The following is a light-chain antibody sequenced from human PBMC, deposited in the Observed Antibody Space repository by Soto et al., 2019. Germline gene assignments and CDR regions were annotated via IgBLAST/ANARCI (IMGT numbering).Light chain of an antibody. Sequence: DIQMTQSPSTLSASVGDRVTITCRASESISSWLAWYQQEPGKAPKLLIYDASSLESGVPSRLRGRGSGTEFTVTISSQQPDDFATYYCLQYNTFPYTFGQGTKLEIK. CDR1: ESISSW. V-gene: IGKV1-5*01. CDR2: DAS. J-gene: IGKJ2*01. CDR3: LQYNTFPYT.